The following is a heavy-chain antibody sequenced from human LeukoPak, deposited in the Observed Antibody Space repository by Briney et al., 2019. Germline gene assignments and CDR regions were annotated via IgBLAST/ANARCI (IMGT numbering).Heavy chain of an antibody. CDR2: INPSGGST. CDR3: ARAGMTTIFDY. J-gene: IGHJ4*02. Sequence: ASVKVSCKASGYTFTSYYMHWLRQAPAQGLEWMGIINPSGGSTSYAQKFQGRVTITRDTSTSTVYMELSSLRSEDTAVYYCARAGMTTIFDYWGQGTLVTVSS. D-gene: IGHD2-21*02. V-gene: IGHV1-46*03. CDR1: GYTFTSYY.